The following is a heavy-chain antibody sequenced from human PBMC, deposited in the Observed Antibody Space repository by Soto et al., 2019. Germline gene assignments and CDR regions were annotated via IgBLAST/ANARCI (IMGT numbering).Heavy chain of an antibody. CDR1: GFSFGSYG. CDR2: ISYDGSNK. J-gene: IGHJ6*02. D-gene: IGHD5-18*01. CDR3: ARQFVDTSLRYYYGMDV. Sequence: GGSLRLSCGASGFSFGSYGMHWVRQAPGKGLEWVAYISYDGSNKYYADSVKGRITISADKSISTAYLQWSSLKASDTAMYYCARQFVDTSLRYYYGMDVWGQGTTVTVSS. V-gene: IGHV3-30*03.